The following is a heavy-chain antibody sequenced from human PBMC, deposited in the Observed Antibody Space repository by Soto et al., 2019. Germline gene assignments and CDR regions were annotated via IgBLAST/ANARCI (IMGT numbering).Heavy chain of an antibody. V-gene: IGHV1-18*01. CDR3: ARENTATATPTFDS. Sequence: QVQLVQSGAEVKKPGASIKVSCKASGYPFGSYGINWVRQAPGQGLEWMGWISVNNGYTNYAQNLQGRVTLTADTSTTPAYLELRSLTSDDTAVYYCARENTATATPTFDSWGQGTLVTVSS. CDR1: GYPFGSYG. J-gene: IGHJ4*02. D-gene: IGHD2-2*02. CDR2: ISVNNGYT.